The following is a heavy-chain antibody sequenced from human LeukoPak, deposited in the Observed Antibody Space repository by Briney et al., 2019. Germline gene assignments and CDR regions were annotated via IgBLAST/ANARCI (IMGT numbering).Heavy chain of an antibody. CDR1: GYTFTSYD. D-gene: IGHD3-22*01. V-gene: IGHV1-8*01. CDR3: ARELGYYYDSSGYYY. CDR2: MNPNSGNT. J-gene: IGHJ4*02. Sequence: ASVKVSCKASGYTFTSYDINWVRQATGQGLEWMGWMNPNSGNTGYAQKFQGRVTMTRNTSISTAYMELSSLRSEDTAVHYCARELGYYYDSSGYYYWGQGTLVTVSS.